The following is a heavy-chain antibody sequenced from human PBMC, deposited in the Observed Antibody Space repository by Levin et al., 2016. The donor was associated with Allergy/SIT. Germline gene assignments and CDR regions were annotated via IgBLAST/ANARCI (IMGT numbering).Heavy chain of an antibody. CDR3: ARWGLYCSGGSCYGPNYYYYGMDV. CDR1: GYTLTELS. D-gene: IGHD2-15*01. Sequence: ASVKVSCKVSGYTLTELSMHWVRQAPGKGLEWMGGFDPEDGETIYAQKFQGRVTMTEDTSTDTAYMELSSLRSEDTAVYYCARWGLYCSGGSCYGPNYYYYGMDVWGQGTTVTVSS. CDR2: FDPEDGET. V-gene: IGHV1-24*01. J-gene: IGHJ6*02.